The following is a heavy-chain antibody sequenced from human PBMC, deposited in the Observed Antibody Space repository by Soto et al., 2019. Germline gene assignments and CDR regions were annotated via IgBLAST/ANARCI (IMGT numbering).Heavy chain of an antibody. Sequence: SETLSLTCTVSCGSISSDDSYWSWIRQPPGKGLEWIGYIYYSGSTYYNPSLKSRVTISADTSKNQFSLKLSSVTAADTAVYYCARIKYSDNSGVDHWGQGTLVTVSS. J-gene: IGHJ4*02. CDR2: IYYSGST. V-gene: IGHV4-30-4*01. CDR1: CGSISSDDSY. D-gene: IGHD3-22*01. CDR3: ARIKYSDNSGVDH.